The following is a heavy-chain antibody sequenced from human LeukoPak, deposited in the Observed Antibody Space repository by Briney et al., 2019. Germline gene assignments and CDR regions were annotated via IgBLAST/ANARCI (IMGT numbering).Heavy chain of an antibody. V-gene: IGHV3-23*01. CDR3: AKDLGDHPASSDY. CDR1: GFTFSSYA. J-gene: IGHJ4*02. CDR2: ISGSGGST. D-gene: IGHD6-6*01. Sequence: PGGSLRLSCPASGFTFSSYAMSWVRQAPGKGLEWVSAISGSGGSTYYADSVKGRFTISRDNSKNTLYLQMNSLRAEDTAVYYCAKDLGDHPASSDYWGQGTLVTVSS.